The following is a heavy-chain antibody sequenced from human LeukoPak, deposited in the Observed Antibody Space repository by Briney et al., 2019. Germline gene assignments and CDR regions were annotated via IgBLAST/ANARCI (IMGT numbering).Heavy chain of an antibody. J-gene: IGHJ3*02. D-gene: IGHD6-19*01. V-gene: IGHV3-66*01. CDR3: ARVNLAERDAFDI. CDR1: GFTVSSNY. CDR2: IYSGGST. Sequence: GGSLRLSCAASGFTVSSNYMRWVRQARGKGLEWVSVIYSGGSTYSADSVKGRFTISRDNSKNTLYLQMNSLRAEDTAVYYCARVNLAERDAFDIWGQGTMVTVSS.